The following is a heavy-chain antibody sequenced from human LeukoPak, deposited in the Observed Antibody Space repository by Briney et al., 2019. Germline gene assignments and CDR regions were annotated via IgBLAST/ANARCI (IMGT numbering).Heavy chain of an antibody. V-gene: IGHV1-18*01. J-gene: IGHJ5*02. CDR1: GYTFTSYG. D-gene: IGHD1-7*01. Sequence: ASVKVSCKASGYTFTSYGISWVRQAPGQGLEWMGWISAYNGNTNYAQKLQGRVTMTTDTPTSTAYMELRSLRSDDTAVYYCAFFWAGTTSGQNWFDPWGQGTLVTVSS. CDR3: AFFWAGTTSGQNWFDP. CDR2: ISAYNGNT.